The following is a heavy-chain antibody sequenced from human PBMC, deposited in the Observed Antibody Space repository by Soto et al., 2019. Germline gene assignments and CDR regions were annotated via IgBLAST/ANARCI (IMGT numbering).Heavy chain of an antibody. V-gene: IGHV3-9*01. Sequence: EVQLVESGGGLVQPGRSLRLSCAASGFTFDDYAMHWVLQVPGKGLEWVSGINWNSGSIGYADSVKGRFAISRDNAKNSLQLQMNSLRAEDTAFYYCVKDESINWYSGHFRHWGQGTLVTVSS. CDR3: VKDESINWYSGHFRH. J-gene: IGHJ1*01. CDR1: GFTFDDYA. CDR2: INWNSGSI. D-gene: IGHD6-13*01.